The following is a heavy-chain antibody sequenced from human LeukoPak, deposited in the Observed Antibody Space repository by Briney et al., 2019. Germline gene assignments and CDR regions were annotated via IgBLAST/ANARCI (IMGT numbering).Heavy chain of an antibody. CDR2: IYSGGST. Sequence: GGSLRLSCEASGFTVSSNYMSWVRQAPGKGLEWVSVIYSGGSTYYADSVKGRFTISRDNSKNTLYLQMNSLRAEDTAVYYCARAYIAVAGTPIDYWGQGTLVTVSS. D-gene: IGHD6-19*01. J-gene: IGHJ4*02. CDR1: GFTVSSNY. V-gene: IGHV3-66*01. CDR3: ARAYIAVAGTPIDY.